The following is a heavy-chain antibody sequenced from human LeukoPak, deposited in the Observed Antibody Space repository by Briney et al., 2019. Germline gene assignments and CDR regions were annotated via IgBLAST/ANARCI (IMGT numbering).Heavy chain of an antibody. Sequence: GGSLRLSCAASGFTFSSYAMSWVRQAPGKGLEWVSAISGSGGSTYYADSVKGRFTISRDNAKNTLYLQMNSLRAEDTAVYYCARHGVHSDMPDYWGQGTLVTVSS. CDR3: ARHGVHSDMPDY. V-gene: IGHV3-23*01. CDR2: ISGSGGST. CDR1: GFTFSSYA. D-gene: IGHD1-26*01. J-gene: IGHJ4*02.